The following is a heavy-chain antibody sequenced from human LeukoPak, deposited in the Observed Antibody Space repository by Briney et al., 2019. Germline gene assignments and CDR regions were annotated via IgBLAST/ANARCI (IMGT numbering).Heavy chain of an antibody. V-gene: IGHV3-33*01. CDR3: ARGNSWPDY. Sequence: TGGSLRLSCAASGFTFSNYGMHWVRQAPGKGLEWVAVIWYDGSNKYYADSVKGRFTISRDNSKDTLYLQMNSLRAEDTAVYYCARGNSWPDYWGQGTLVTVSS. J-gene: IGHJ4*02. CDR2: IWYDGSNK. D-gene: IGHD6-13*01. CDR1: GFTFSNYG.